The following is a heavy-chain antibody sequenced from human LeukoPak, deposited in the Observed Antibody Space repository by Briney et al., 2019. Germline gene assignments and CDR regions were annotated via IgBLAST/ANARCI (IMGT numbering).Heavy chain of an antibody. V-gene: IGHV1-46*01. Sequence: ASVKVSCKASGGTFSSYAISWVRQAPGQGLEWMGITNPSGGSTSYAQKFQGRVTMTRDMSTSTVYMELSSLRSEDTAVYYCARGQYYYDSSAYYYEGDGFDIWGQGTMVTVSS. D-gene: IGHD3-22*01. CDR1: GGTFSSYA. CDR3: ARGQYYYDSSAYYYEGDGFDI. J-gene: IGHJ3*02. CDR2: TNPSGGST.